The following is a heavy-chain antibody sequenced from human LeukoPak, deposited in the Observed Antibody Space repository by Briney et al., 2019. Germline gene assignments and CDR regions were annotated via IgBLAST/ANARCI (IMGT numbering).Heavy chain of an antibody. CDR1: GYTFTSYA. CDR2: INAGNGNT. J-gene: IGHJ6*02. V-gene: IGHV1-3*01. CDR3: ARDREADYYYYGMDV. Sequence: GASVKVSCKASGYTFTSYAMHWVRQAPGQRLEWMGWINAGNGNTKYSQKFQGRVTITRDTSASTAYMELSSLRSEDTAVYYCARDREADYYYYGMDVWGQGTLVTVSS.